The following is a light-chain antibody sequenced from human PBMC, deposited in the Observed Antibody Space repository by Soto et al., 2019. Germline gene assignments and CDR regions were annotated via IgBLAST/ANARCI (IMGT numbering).Light chain of an antibody. Sequence: QSLLTQPPSVSGSPGQSVTISCTGTSSDVGSYNRVSWYQQPPGTAPKLMISEVSNRPSGVPDRFSGSKSGNTASLTISGLQAEDEADYYCSSYTSSSTYVFGTGTKDTVL. CDR3: SSYTSSSTYV. J-gene: IGLJ1*01. V-gene: IGLV2-18*02. CDR1: SSDVGSYNR. CDR2: EVS.